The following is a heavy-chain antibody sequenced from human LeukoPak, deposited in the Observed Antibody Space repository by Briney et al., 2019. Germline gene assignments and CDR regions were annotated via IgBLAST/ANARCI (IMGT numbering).Heavy chain of an antibody. CDR1: GYTFTGYY. CDR2: INPNSGGT. D-gene: IGHD6-19*01. J-gene: IGHJ4*02. CDR3: ARVSGSGWYSDY. V-gene: IGHV1-2*02. Sequence: ASVKVSCKASGYTFTGYYMHWVRQAPGQGLEWMGWINPNSGGTTYAQKFQGRVTMTRDTSISTAYMELSRLRSDDTAVYYCARVSGSGWYSDYWGQGTLVTVSS.